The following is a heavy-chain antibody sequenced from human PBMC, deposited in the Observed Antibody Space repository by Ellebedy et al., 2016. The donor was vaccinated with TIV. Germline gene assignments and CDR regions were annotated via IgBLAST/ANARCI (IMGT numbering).Heavy chain of an antibody. CDR3: AKDDYYDSSGYFDY. J-gene: IGHJ4*02. CDR2: ISGSGGST. CDR1: GFTFSSYE. D-gene: IGHD3-22*01. V-gene: IGHV3-23*01. Sequence: GESLKISCAASGFTFSSYEMNWVRQAPGKGLEWVSAISGSGGSTYYADSVKGRFTISRDNSKNTLYLQMNSLRAEDTAVYYCAKDDYYDSSGYFDYWGQGTLVTVSS.